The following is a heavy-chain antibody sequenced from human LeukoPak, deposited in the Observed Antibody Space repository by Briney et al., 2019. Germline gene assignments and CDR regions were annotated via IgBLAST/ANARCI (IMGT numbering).Heavy chain of an antibody. CDR1: GIVFSNTA. CDR3: GKDGGQYSSGPEFDP. J-gene: IGHJ5*02. CDR2: SSGGGERT. Sequence: GGSLRLSCAASGIVFSNTAMNWARQSPGRGLDWVSASSGGGERTFYADSVKGRFTISRDNSKNMVYLQMNSLRADDTAIYYCGKDGGQYSSGPEFDPRGQGALVTVSS. D-gene: IGHD6-19*01. V-gene: IGHV3-23*01.